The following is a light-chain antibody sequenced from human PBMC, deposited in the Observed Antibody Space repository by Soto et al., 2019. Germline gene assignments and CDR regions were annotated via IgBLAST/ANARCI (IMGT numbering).Light chain of an antibody. V-gene: IGKV3D-15*01. CDR3: QQYNNWPQT. CDR1: QSVTSS. J-gene: IGKJ1*01. CDR2: NTS. Sequence: PGERATLSCRASQSVTSSLAWYQQKPGQAPRVLIYNTSTRATGIPARFSGSGSGTEFTLSIGSLQSEDFAVYYCQQYNNWPQTFGQGTRWIS.